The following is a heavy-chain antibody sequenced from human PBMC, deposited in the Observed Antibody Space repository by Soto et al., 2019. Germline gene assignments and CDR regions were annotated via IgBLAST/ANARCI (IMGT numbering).Heavy chain of an antibody. CDR2: IIPILGIA. Sequence: QVQLVQSGAEVKKPGSSVKVSCKASGGTLSSYTISWERQAPGQGLEWMGRIIPILGIANYAQKFQGRVTITADKSTSTAYMELSSLRSEDTAVYYCARDTAGQWLTPWGQGTLVSVSS. CDR3: ARDTAGQWLTP. V-gene: IGHV1-69*08. D-gene: IGHD6-19*01. CDR1: GGTLSSYT. J-gene: IGHJ5*02.